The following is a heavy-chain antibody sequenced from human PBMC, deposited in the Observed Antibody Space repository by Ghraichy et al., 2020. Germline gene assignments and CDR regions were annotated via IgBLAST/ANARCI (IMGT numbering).Heavy chain of an antibody. V-gene: IGHV3-23*01. CDR2: ISGSGGST. CDR3: AKDVAGGNYDILTGYYDYYYYYGMDV. CDR1: GFTFSSYA. J-gene: IGHJ6*02. Sequence: GGSLRLSCAASGFTFSSYAMSWVRQAPGKGLEWVSAISGSGGSTYYADSVKGRFTISRDNSKNTLYLQMNSLRAEDTAVYYCAKDVAGGNYDILTGYYDYYYYYGMDVWGQGTTVTVSS. D-gene: IGHD3-9*01.